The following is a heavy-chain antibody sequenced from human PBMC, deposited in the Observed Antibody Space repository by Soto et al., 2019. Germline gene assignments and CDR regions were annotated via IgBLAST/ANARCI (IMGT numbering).Heavy chain of an antibody. CDR1: GFTFSSYA. CDR2: ISGSGGST. CDR3: AKDSLGYCSGGSCPDPDAFDI. V-gene: IGHV3-23*01. D-gene: IGHD2-15*01. J-gene: IGHJ3*02. Sequence: HPGGSLRLSCAASGFTFSSYAMSWVRQAPGKGLEWVSAISGSGGSTYYADSVKGRFTISRDNSKNTLYLQMNSLRAEDTAVYYCAKDSLGYCSGGSCPDPDAFDIWGQGTMVTVSS.